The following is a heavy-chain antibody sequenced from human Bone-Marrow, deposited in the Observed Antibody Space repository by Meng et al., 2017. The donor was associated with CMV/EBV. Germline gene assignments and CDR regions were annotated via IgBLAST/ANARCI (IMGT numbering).Heavy chain of an antibody. V-gene: IGHV4-59*12. CDR2: IYYSGST. J-gene: IGHJ6*02. D-gene: IGHD3-10*01. Sequence: SETLSLNCTVSGGSISSYYWSWIRQPPGKGLEWIGYIYYSGSTNYNPSLKSRVTISVDTSKNQFSLKLSSVTAADTAVYYCARDHAAYYGSGSYGMDVWGQGTTVTVSS. CDR3: ARDHAAYYGSGSYGMDV. CDR1: GGSISSYY.